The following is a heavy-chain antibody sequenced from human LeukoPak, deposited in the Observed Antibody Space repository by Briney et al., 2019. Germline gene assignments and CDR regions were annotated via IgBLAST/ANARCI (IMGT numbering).Heavy chain of an antibody. CDR3: ALMPGDNCAFDI. Sequence: GASVKVSCKASAYTFTDYNLHCVRLAPGQGLEWMAWINPNSGDTNYAQKFQGRVTMTRDTSISTVDMEVSGLRFDDTAVYYCALMPGDNCAFDIWGQGTLVSVSS. V-gene: IGHV1-2*02. CDR2: INPNSGDT. D-gene: IGHD1-1*01. J-gene: IGHJ4*02. CDR1: AYTFTDYN.